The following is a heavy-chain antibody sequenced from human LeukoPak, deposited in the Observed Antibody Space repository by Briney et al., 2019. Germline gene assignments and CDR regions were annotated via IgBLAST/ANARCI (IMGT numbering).Heavy chain of an antibody. D-gene: IGHD6-13*01. CDR1: GFTFSSYA. CDR2: FSATDGSA. Sequence: GRSLRLSCAASGFTFSSYAMTWVRQAPGKGLEWVSAFSATDGSAQYAESVEGRFTISRDNSKNTLFLQMNSLGAEDTAVYYCARAKIAAAGTGAFDVWGQGTLVTVSS. J-gene: IGHJ3*01. CDR3: ARAKIAAAGTGAFDV. V-gene: IGHV3-23*01.